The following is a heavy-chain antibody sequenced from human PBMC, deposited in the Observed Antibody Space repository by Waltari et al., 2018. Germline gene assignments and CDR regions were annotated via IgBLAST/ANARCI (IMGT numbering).Heavy chain of an antibody. CDR1: GGSISSHY. CDR3: ARVWRGATMIDGMDV. D-gene: IGHD1-26*01. J-gene: IGHJ6*02. Sequence: QVQLQESGPGLVKPSETLSLTCTVSGGSISSHYWCWLRQPPGKGLEWIGYIYYSGSTNNNTTLRSRVTISVDTSKNQFTLKLSSVTAADTAVYYCARVWRGATMIDGMDVWGQGTTGTVSS. CDR2: IYYSGST. V-gene: IGHV4-59*11.